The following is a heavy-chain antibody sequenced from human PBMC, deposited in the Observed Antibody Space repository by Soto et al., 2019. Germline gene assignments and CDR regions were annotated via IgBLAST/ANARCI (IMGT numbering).Heavy chain of an antibody. Sequence: ASVKVSCKASGYSFTNNDVSWVRQATGQGLEWMGWMNPGSGDRGYAQKFQGRVTMTRDISTATAYMELSSLRSDDTATYYCARMATFGSLNWLDAWGQGTLVTVSS. CDR2: MNPGSGDR. V-gene: IGHV1-8*01. CDR1: GYSFTNND. CDR3: ARMATFGSLNWLDA. D-gene: IGHD3-16*01. J-gene: IGHJ5*02.